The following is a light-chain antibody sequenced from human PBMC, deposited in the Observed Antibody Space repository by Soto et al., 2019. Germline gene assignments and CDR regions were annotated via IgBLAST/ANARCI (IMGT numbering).Light chain of an antibody. V-gene: IGKV3-11*01. Sequence: EIVLTQSPGTLALSPWGGATLSCRASQSVSSYLAWYQQKPGQAPRLLIYDASNRATGIPARFSGSGSGTDFTLTISSLEPEDFAVYYCQQRSNWPITFGQGTRLEIK. CDR3: QQRSNWPIT. J-gene: IGKJ5*01. CDR1: QSVSSY. CDR2: DAS.